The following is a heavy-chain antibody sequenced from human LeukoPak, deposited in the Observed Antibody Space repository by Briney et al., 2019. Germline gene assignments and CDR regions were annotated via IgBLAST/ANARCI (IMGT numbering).Heavy chain of an antibody. V-gene: IGHV3-11*04. D-gene: IGHD6-13*01. CDR3: ARVEYSSSWQIVYYFDY. CDR2: ISSSGSTI. Sequence: GGSLRLSCAASGFTFSDYFMSWIRQAPGKGLEWVSYISSSGSTIYYADSVKGRFTISRDNAKNSLYLQMNSPTAEDTAVYYCARVEYSSSWQIVYYFDYWGQGTLVTVSS. J-gene: IGHJ4*02. CDR1: GFTFSDYF.